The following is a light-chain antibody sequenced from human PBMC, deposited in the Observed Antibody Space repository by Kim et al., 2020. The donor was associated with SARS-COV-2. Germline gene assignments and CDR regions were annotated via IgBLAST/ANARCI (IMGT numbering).Light chain of an antibody. CDR3: QQSYSTPQT. CDR1: QSISSY. CDR2: AAS. V-gene: IGKV1-39*01. J-gene: IGKJ1*01. Sequence: ASVGDRVTITCRASQSISSYLNWYQQKPGKAPKLLSYAASSLQSGVPSRFSGSGSGTDFTLTISSLQPEDFSTYYGQQSYSTPQTFGQGTKVDIK.